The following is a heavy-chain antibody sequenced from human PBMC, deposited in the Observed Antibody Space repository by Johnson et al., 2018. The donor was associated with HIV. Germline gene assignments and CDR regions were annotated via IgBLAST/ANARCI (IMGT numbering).Heavy chain of an antibody. CDR3: ARDLIVGATRGGAFDI. Sequence: VQLVESGGGVVQPGGSLRLSCAASGFTVSSNYMSWVRQAPGKGLEWVSVIYSGGSTYHADSVRGRFTISRDNSKNTLYLQMNSLKVEDTAVYYCARDLIVGATRGGAFDIWGQGTMVTVSS. V-gene: IGHV3-53*01. CDR2: IYSGGST. CDR1: GFTVSSNY. D-gene: IGHD1-26*01. J-gene: IGHJ3*02.